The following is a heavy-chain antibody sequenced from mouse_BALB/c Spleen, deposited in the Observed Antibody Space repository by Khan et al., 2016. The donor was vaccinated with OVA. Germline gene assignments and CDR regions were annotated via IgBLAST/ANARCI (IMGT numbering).Heavy chain of an antibody. CDR3: ARGGYSVFAY. CDR1: GYKFTDYI. D-gene: IGHD2-14*01. V-gene: IGHV1-77*01. J-gene: IGHJ3*01. CDR2: IFPGSGTP. Sequence: QVQLQQSGPELVKPGASLKVSCKASGYKFTDYIIGWVKQSTRQGLEWIGDIFPGSGTPYYNETFKDKATLTAGKSSNTAYKQLSSLTSEDSTVYFCARGGYSVFAYWGPGTLVTVSA.